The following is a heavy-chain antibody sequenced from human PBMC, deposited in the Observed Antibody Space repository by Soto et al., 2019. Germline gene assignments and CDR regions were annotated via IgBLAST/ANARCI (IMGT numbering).Heavy chain of an antibody. V-gene: IGHV1-18*01. J-gene: IGHJ3*02. CDR3: AREGYIGGYDAFDS. Sequence: QVQLVQSGAEVKKPGASVKVSCKASGYTFTNYGINWVRQAPGQGLEWMGWISGYNGNTNYAQILQGRVTMTTDTSTSKAYMELRSLRSDDTAVYYCAREGYIGGYDAFDSWGQVTMVTVSS. CDR2: ISGYNGNT. CDR1: GYTFTNYG. D-gene: IGHD1-26*01.